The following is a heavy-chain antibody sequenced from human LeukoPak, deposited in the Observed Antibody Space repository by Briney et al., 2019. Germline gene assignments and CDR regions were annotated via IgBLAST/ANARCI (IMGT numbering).Heavy chain of an antibody. V-gene: IGHV3-30-3*01. CDR3: ARDLDSSGWYGKNYYYYGMDV. J-gene: IGHJ6*02. Sequence: GGSLRLSCAASGFTFSSYAMHWVRQAPGKGLEWVAVISYDGSNKYYADSVKGRFTISRDNSKNTLYLQMNSLRAEDTAVYYCARDLDSSGWYGKNYYYYGMDVWGQGPLATAPS. D-gene: IGHD6-19*01. CDR1: GFTFSSYA. CDR2: ISYDGSNK.